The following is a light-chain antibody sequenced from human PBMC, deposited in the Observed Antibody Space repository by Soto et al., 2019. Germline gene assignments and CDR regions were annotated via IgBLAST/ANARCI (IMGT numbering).Light chain of an antibody. CDR3: QQRSNWPPFT. CDR1: QSVNNY. J-gene: IGKJ3*01. Sequence: EIVLTQSPATLSLSPGERATLSCRASQSVNNYLAWYQQKPGQAPRLLLYDASNRATGIPARFSGSGSGTDFSLTISSLEPEDFAVDYCQQRSNWPPFTFGPGTKVDIK. CDR2: DAS. V-gene: IGKV3-11*01.